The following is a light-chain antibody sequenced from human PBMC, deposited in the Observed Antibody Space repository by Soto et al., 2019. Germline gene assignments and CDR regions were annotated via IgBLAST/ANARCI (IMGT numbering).Light chain of an antibody. CDR2: GAS. Sequence: EIVMTQSPATLSVSPGERATLSCRASQSVSSNLAWYQQKSGQAPRLLIYGASTRATGIPARFSGSGSGTEFTLTIRRLQSEDFAVYYCQQYNKWPPWTFGQGTKVDIK. V-gene: IGKV3-15*01. J-gene: IGKJ1*01. CDR3: QQYNKWPPWT. CDR1: QSVSSN.